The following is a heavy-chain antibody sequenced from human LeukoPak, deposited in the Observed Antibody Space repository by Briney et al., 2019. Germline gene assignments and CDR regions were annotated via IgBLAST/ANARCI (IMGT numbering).Heavy chain of an antibody. CDR2: INPNSGGT. Sequence: ASVKVSCKASGYTFTSYGISWVRQAPGQGLEWMGWINPNSGGTNYAQKFQGRVTMTRDTSISTAYMELSRLRSDDTAVYYCARVKNTDWLLPDAFDIWGQGTMVTVSS. V-gene: IGHV1-2*02. CDR1: GYTFTSYG. CDR3: ARVKNTDWLLPDAFDI. D-gene: IGHD3-9*01. J-gene: IGHJ3*02.